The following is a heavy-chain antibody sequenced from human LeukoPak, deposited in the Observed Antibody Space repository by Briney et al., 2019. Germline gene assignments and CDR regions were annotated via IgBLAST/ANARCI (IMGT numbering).Heavy chain of an antibody. Sequence: SETLSLTCTVSGGSISSTSHYWGWLRQPPGKGLEWIGSFYYSGNTYYYNPSLKSRVTISVDTSKNQFSLKVNSVTAADTAVYYCATIVVVVAATPGDYVDVWGKGTTITVSS. J-gene: IGHJ6*03. CDR2: FYYSGNTY. V-gene: IGHV4-39*07. D-gene: IGHD2-15*01. CDR3: ATIVVVVAATPGDYVDV. CDR1: GGSISSTSHY.